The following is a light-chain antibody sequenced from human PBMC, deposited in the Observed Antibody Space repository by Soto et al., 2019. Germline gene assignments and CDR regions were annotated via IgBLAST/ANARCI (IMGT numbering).Light chain of an antibody. J-gene: IGKJ1*01. V-gene: IGKV1-39*01. Sequence: DIQMTQSPSSLSASLGDRLTITCRASQGISTYLKWYQQKPGKAPKLLIYAASTLESGVPSRFSGSGSETDFTLTISSLQPEDFATYSCQQNYSATWTFGQGTKVDI. CDR1: QGISTY. CDR3: QQNYSATWT. CDR2: AAS.